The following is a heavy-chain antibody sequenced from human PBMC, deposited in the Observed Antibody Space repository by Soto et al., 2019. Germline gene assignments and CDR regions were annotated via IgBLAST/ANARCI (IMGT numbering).Heavy chain of an antibody. Sequence: SETLSLTCAVSGYSISSGYYWGWIRQPPGKGLEWIGSIYHSGSTYYNPSLKSRVTISVDTSKNQFSLKLSSVTAADTAVYYCAREDQVEMATITRFDYWGQGTLVTVSS. CDR2: IYHSGST. V-gene: IGHV4-38-2*02. J-gene: IGHJ4*02. CDR3: AREDQVEMATITRFDY. CDR1: GYSISSGYY. D-gene: IGHD4-4*01.